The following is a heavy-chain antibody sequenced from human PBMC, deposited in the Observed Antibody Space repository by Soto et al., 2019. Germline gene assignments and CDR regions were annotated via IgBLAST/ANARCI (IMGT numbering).Heavy chain of an antibody. D-gene: IGHD5-12*01. CDR3: ARHRQEYSGYDWYYYYMDV. J-gene: IGHJ6*03. CDR2: IYYSGST. V-gene: IGHV4-59*08. Sequence: SETLSLTCAVYGGSFSGYYWSWIRQPPGKGLEWIGYIYYSGSTNYNPSLKSRVTISVDTSKNQFSLKLSSVTAADTAVYYCARHRQEYSGYDWYYYYMDVWGKGTTVTVSS. CDR1: GGSFSGYY.